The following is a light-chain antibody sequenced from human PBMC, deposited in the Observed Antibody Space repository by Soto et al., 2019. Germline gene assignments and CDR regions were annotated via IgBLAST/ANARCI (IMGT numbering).Light chain of an antibody. CDR3: NAQADNGKHV. CDR1: SNDVGHYSF. Sequence: QSARTQPPSASGSPGQSVTISCTGNSNDVGHYSFISWYQQHPGKGPKLIIYEVSKRPSGVPDRFSGSKSDNTASLSVSGLQDEDEADYFCNAQADNGKHVFGTGTKLTVL. CDR2: EVS. V-gene: IGLV2-8*01. J-gene: IGLJ1*01.